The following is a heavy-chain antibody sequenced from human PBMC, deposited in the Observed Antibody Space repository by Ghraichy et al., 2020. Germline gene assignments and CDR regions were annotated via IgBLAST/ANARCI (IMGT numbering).Heavy chain of an antibody. J-gene: IGHJ4*02. CDR3: ARGSSGDYSLGY. D-gene: IGHD4-17*01. CDR1: GFSVTTNY. Sequence: LSLTCAASGFSVTTNYMSWVRQAPGKGLEWVSVIYSGGATYYADSVKGRFTISRDSSKNTLYLQMNSLRVEDTAVYYCARGSSGDYSLGYWGQGTLVTVSS. V-gene: IGHV3-66*02. CDR2: IYSGGAT.